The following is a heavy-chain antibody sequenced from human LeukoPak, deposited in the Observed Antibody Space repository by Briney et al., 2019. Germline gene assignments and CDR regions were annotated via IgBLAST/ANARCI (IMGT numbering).Heavy chain of an antibody. J-gene: IGHJ3*02. V-gene: IGHV3-15*01. CDR3: TTRFTLVRGVIIPDAFDI. Sequence: PGGSLRLSCAASGFTFSNAWMSWGCQAPRNGLELVGRVQSKTDGGTTDYAAPVKNRFTFPNNDSNITLYLQMNRLTTDDTAVYYATTRFTLVRGVIIPDAFDIWGQGTLVTVSS. CDR1: GFTFSNAW. CDR2: VQSKTDGGTT. D-gene: IGHD3-10*01.